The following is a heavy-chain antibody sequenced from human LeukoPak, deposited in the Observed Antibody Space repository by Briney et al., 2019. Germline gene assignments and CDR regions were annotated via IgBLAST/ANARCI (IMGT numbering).Heavy chain of an antibody. CDR3: ARTYYYYYYMDV. Sequence: SETLSLTCAVSGYSISSGDYYWSWIRQPPGKGLEWIGYIYYSGSTYYNPSLKSRVTISVDTSKNQFSLKLSSVTAADTAVYYCARTYYYYYYMDVWGKGTTVTVSS. V-gene: IGHV4-30-4*08. J-gene: IGHJ6*03. CDR2: IYYSGST. CDR1: GYSISSGDYY.